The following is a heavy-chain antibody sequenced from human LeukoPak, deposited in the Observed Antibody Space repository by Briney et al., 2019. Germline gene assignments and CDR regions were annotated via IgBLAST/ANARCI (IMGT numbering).Heavy chain of an antibody. V-gene: IGHV4-59*01. CDR2: IYYSGST. Sequence: SETLSLTCTVSGASISSYYWSWIRQPPGKGLEWIGYIYYSGSTNYNPSLKSRVTISVDTSKNQFSLKLNSVTAADTAVYYCAREKINNWFDPWGQGTLVTGSS. CDR3: AREKINNWFDP. CDR1: GASISSYY. J-gene: IGHJ5*02.